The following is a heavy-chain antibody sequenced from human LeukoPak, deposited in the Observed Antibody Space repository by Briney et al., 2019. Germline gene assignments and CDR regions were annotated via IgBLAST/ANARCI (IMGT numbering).Heavy chain of an antibody. V-gene: IGHV1-46*01. J-gene: IGHJ4*02. D-gene: IGHD2-21*01. Sequence: ASVKVSCKASGYTFTSYYMHWVRQAPGQGLEWMGIINPSGGSTSYAQKFRGRVTMTRDMSTSTVYMELSSLRSEDTAVYYCARDKSVMGVDYWGQGTLVTVSS. CDR1: GYTFTSYY. CDR2: INPSGGST. CDR3: ARDKSVMGVDY.